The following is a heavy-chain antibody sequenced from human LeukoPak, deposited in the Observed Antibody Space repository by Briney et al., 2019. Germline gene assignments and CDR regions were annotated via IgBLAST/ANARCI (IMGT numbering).Heavy chain of an antibody. CDR2: INHSGST. CDR3: ARGAYGSGRCWFDP. V-gene: IGHV4-34*01. J-gene: IGHJ5*02. CDR1: GGSFSGYY. Sequence: SETLSLTCAVYGGSFSGYYWSWIRQPPGKGLEWIGEINHSGSTNYNPSLKSRVTISVDTSKNQFSLKLSSVTAAGTAVYYCARGAYGSGRCWFDPWGQGTLVTVSS. D-gene: IGHD3-10*01.